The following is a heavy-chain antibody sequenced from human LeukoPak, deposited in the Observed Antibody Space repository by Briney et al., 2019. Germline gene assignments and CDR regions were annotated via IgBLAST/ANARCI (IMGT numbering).Heavy chain of an antibody. CDR2: ISYDGSNK. Sequence: GRSLRLSCAASGFTFSSYAMHWVRQAPGKGLEWVAVISYDGSNKYYADSVKGRFTISRDNSKNTLYLQMNSLRAEDTAVYYCARDGTVVRYGMDVWGQGTTVTVSS. CDR3: ARDGTVVRYGMDV. J-gene: IGHJ6*02. D-gene: IGHD4-23*01. CDR1: GFTFSSYA. V-gene: IGHV3-30-3*01.